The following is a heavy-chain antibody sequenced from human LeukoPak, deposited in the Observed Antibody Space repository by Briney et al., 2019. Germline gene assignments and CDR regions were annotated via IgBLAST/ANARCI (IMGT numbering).Heavy chain of an antibody. CDR1: GFTFSSYA. J-gene: IGHJ4*02. CDR2: LSDSGGST. D-gene: IGHD3-22*01. CDR3: AKDYYDSSGSRYTY. Sequence: PGGSLRLSCAASGFTFSSYAMSWVRQVPGKGLVGVSALSDSGGSTWYVDSVKGRFTISRDNSKNTLYLQMNNLRAEDTAIYYCAKDYYDSSGSRYTYWGQGTLVTVSS. V-gene: IGHV3-23*01.